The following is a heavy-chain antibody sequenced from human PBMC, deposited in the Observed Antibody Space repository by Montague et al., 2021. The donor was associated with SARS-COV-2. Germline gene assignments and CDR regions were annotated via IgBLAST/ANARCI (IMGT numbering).Heavy chain of an antibody. CDR1: GGSISSSSYY. Sequence: SETLSLTCTVSGGSISSSSYYWGWIRQPPGKGLEWIGSISYSGSTYYNPSLKSRVTISVDTSKNQFSLKLSSVTAADTAVYYCARDLAGYYGSGNYGGMDVWGQGTTVTVSS. CDR2: ISYSGST. J-gene: IGHJ6*02. CDR3: ARDLAGYYGSGNYGGMDV. V-gene: IGHV4-39*07. D-gene: IGHD3-10*01.